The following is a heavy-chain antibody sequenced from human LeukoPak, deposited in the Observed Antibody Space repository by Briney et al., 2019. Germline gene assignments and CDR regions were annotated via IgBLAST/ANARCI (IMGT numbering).Heavy chain of an antibody. CDR3: AKRADSSAHSFDY. CDR2: IRSSDSTT. V-gene: IGHV3-48*04. J-gene: IGHJ4*02. D-gene: IGHD3-22*01. CDR1: GFSFSRYS. Sequence: GGSLRLSCAASGFSFSRYSMKWVRQAPGKGLEWLSYIRSSDSTTYYADSVKGRFTISRDNAKNSLYLQMDSLRVEDTAVYYCAKRADSSAHSFDYWGQGTLVTVSS.